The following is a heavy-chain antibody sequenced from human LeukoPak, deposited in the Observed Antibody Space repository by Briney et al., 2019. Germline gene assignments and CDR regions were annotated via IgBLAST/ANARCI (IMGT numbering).Heavy chain of an antibody. V-gene: IGHV3-21*01. CDR3: ARVRTRGGVTSSWYDY. D-gene: IGHD6-13*01. Sequence: PGGSLRLSCAASGFTFRNYAMIWVRQAPGKGLEWVSVISNGGANTNYADSVKGRFTISRDNAKNSLYLQMNSLRAEDTAVYYCARVRTRGGVTSSWYDYWGQGTLVTVSS. CDR2: ISNGGANT. J-gene: IGHJ4*02. CDR1: GFTFRNYA.